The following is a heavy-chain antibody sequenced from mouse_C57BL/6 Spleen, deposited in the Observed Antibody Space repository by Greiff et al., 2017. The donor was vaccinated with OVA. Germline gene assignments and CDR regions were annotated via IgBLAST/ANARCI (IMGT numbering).Heavy chain of an antibody. CDR2: INPGNGGT. CDR3: SSYGSSGRGPFDY. V-gene: IGHV1-53*01. J-gene: IGHJ2*01. CDR1: GYTFTSYW. Sequence: QFQLQQPGTELVKPGASVTLSCTASGYTFTSYWMPWVKQRPGQGLEWIGIINPGNGGTNYNEKFKSKATLTVDKSSSTAYMQLSSLTSEDSAVYYCSSYGSSGRGPFDYWGQGTTLTVSS. D-gene: IGHD1-1*01.